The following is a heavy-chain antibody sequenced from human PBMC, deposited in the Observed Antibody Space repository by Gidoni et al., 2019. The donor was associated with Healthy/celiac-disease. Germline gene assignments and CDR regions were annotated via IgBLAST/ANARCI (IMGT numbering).Heavy chain of an antibody. CDR2: IIPIFGTA. J-gene: IGHJ5*02. V-gene: IGHV1-69*06. CDR3: ARGNLNHYDILTGYNWFDP. Sequence: QVQLVQSGAEVKKPGSSVKVSCKASGGTFSSYAISWVRQAPGQGLEWMGGIIPIFGTANYAQKFQGRVTITADKSTSTAYMELSSLRSEDTAVYYCARGNLNHYDILTGYNWFDPWGQGTLVTVSS. D-gene: IGHD3-9*01. CDR1: GGTFSSYA.